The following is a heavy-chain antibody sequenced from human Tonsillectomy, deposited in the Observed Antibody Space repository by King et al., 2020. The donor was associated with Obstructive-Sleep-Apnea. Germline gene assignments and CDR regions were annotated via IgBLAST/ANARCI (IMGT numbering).Heavy chain of an antibody. Sequence: VQLVESGGGVVQPGTSLRLSCAASGFTFSSYAMHLVRQAPGKGLEWGAFISYDGSNKYYADSVKGRFTISRDNSKNTLFLQMNSLRAEDTAVYYCAREGAARELDYWGQGTLVTVSS. CDR2: ISYDGSNK. J-gene: IGHJ4*02. D-gene: IGHD1-1*01. V-gene: IGHV3-30*04. CDR1: GFTFSSYA. CDR3: AREGAARELDY.